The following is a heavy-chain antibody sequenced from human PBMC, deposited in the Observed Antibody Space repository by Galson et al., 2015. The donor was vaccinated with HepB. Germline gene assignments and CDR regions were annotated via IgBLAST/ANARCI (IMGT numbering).Heavy chain of an antibody. CDR1: GGSIISSNYY. CDR2: IYYSEST. CDR3: ASDTYYHRSFDY. D-gene: IGHD2/OR15-2a*01. Sequence: ETLSLTCTVSGGSIISSNYYWGWIRQPPGKGLEWIGNIYYSESTYYNPSLKGRVTISADMSANQFSLRLSSVTAADTAVYYCASDTYYHRSFDYWGQGTLVTVFS. V-gene: IGHV4-39*01. J-gene: IGHJ4*02.